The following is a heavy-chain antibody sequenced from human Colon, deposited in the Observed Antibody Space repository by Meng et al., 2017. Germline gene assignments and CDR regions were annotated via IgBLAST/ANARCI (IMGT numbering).Heavy chain of an antibody. CDR2: SNTKTGNP. Sequence: QVQLVQSGSELKKPGASVKVTCKTSGYLFSYYAMYWVRQAPGRVLEWMGWSNTKTGNPTYAQAFTGRFVFSLDTSVSTAYLQINDLKADDTAVYYYAREGSDSWIDYWGQGTLVTVSS. D-gene: IGHD6-13*01. CDR3: AREGSDSWIDY. CDR1: GYLFSYYA. J-gene: IGHJ4*02. V-gene: IGHV7-4-1*02.